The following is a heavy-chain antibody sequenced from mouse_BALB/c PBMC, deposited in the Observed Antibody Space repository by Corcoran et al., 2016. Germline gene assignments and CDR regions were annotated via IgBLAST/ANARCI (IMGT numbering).Heavy chain of an antibody. CDR3: ARNYDGYYGAY. CDR1: GYSITSGYY. Sequence: DVQLQESGPGLVKPSQSLSLTCSVTGYSITSGYYWNWIRQFPGNKLEWMGYISYDGSNNYNPSLKNLISITRDTSKNQFFLKLNSVTTEDTATYYCARNYDGYYGAYWGQGTLVTVSA. CDR2: ISYDGSN. V-gene: IGHV3-6*02. D-gene: IGHD2-3*01. J-gene: IGHJ3*01.